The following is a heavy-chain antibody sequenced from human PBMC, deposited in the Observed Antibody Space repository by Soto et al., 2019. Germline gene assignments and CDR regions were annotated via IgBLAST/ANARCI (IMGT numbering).Heavy chain of an antibody. Sequence: QVQLVQSGAEVKKPGASVKVSCKASGYTFTSYDINWVRQATGQGLEWMGWMNPNSCNTGYAQKFQGRVTMTRNTSIRTAYMELSSLRSEYTAVYYCARGPADIVVVPAATNWFDPWGQGTLVTVSS. CDR3: ARGPADIVVVPAATNWFDP. D-gene: IGHD2-2*01. CDR2: MNPNSCNT. CDR1: GYTFTSYD. J-gene: IGHJ5*02. V-gene: IGHV1-8*01.